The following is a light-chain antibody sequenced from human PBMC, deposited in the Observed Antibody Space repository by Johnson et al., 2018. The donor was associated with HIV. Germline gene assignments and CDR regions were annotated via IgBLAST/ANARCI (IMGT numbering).Light chain of an antibody. Sequence: QSVLTQPPSVSAAPGQKVTISCSGGTSNIGNNYVSWYQHLPGTAPKLLIYENNKRPSGIPDRFSGAKSGTSATLAITGLQTGDEGGYYCATWSGSLNFGTGTKVTVL. CDR1: TSNIGNNY. CDR3: ATWSGSLN. J-gene: IGLJ1*01. V-gene: IGLV1-51*02. CDR2: ENN.